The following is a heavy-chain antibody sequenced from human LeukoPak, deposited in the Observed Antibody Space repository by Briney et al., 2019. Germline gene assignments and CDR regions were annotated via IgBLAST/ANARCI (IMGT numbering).Heavy chain of an antibody. CDR2: IRYDGSHK. J-gene: IGHJ4*02. V-gene: IGHV3-30*02. CDR1: GFTFSSYW. Sequence: PGGSLRLSCAASGFTFSSYWMNWVRQAPGKGLEWVAYIRYDGSHKYYIDSVKGRFTISRDNAKNSLYLQMNSLRAEDTAVYYCAKGKDYYLDYWGQGTLVTVSS. D-gene: IGHD3-10*01. CDR3: AKGKDYYLDY.